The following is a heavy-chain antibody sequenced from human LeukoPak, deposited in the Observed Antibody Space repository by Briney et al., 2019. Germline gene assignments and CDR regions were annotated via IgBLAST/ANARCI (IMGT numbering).Heavy chain of an antibody. D-gene: IGHD3-10*01. CDR2: TYHRSKWYN. J-gene: IGHJ4*01. CDR1: GDSVSSNRAG. V-gene: IGHV6-1*01. CDR3: ARGRAGNYYNHNDY. Sequence: SQTLSLTCAISGDSVSSNRAGWNWIRQSPSRGLEWLGRTYHRSKWYNDYALSVKSRITINPDTSKNQFSLQLNSVTPEDTAVYYCARGRAGNYYNHNDYWGQGTLVTVSS.